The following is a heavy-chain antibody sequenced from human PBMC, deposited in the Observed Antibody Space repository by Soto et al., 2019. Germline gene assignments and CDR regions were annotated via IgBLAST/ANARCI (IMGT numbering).Heavy chain of an antibody. CDR1: GGSFSGYY. V-gene: IGHV4-34*01. Sequence: SETLSLTGAVYGGSFSGYYWSWIRQPPGKGLEWIGEINHSGSTNYKPSLKRRVTRSVDTSKNKFSLKLGAVTAACTAVDCGGRIPSGIAAAATDYWGRGTLVTVSS. D-gene: IGHD6-13*01. J-gene: IGHJ4*02. CDR2: INHSGST. CDR3: GRIPSGIAAAATDY.